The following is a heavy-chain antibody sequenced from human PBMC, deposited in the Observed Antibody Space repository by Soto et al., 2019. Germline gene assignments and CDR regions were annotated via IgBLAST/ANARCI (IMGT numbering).Heavy chain of an antibody. CDR1: GFSLNTGGVG. CDR3: AKQAPYTSAYYDS. CDR2: IYWDGGK. V-gene: IGHV2-5*02. J-gene: IGHJ4*02. D-gene: IGHD6-19*01. Sequence: HITLKESGPPLVKPTQTLTLTCTFSGFSLNTGGVGVGWIRQPPGKALEWLALIYWDGGKRYNPSLKSRLTITKDTSKNHVVLTMTNVDPVDAATYFCAKQAPYTSAYYDSWGQGTLVTVSS.